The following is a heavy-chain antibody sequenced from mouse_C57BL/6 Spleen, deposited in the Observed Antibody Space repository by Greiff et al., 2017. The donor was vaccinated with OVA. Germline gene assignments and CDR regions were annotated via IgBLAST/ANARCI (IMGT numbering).Heavy chain of an antibody. CDR1: GYAFSSSW. D-gene: IGHD3-2*02. Sequence: QVQLQQSGPELVKPGASVKISCKASGYAFSSSWMNWVKQRPGKGLEWIGRIYPGDGDTNYNGKFKGKATLTADKSSSTAYMQLSSLTSEDSAVYFCARLDSSGYVDCDYWGQGTTLTVSS. V-gene: IGHV1-82*01. J-gene: IGHJ2*01. CDR2: IYPGDGDT. CDR3: ARLDSSGYVDCDY.